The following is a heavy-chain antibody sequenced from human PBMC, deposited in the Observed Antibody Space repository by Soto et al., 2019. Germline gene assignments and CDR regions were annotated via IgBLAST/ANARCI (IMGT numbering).Heavy chain of an antibody. D-gene: IGHD6-19*01. V-gene: IGHV4-39*01. CDR3: ARHVAGYSSGLDY. CDR1: GGSVGSGNYY. J-gene: IGHJ4*02. Sequence: SETLSQTCSVSGGSVGSGNYYRVWRRQPPGKGPEWIASINYSGSTYYNPSLKIRVPISVDTSKNQFSLKLSSVTAADTAVYYCARHVAGYSSGLDYWGQGTLVTVPQ. CDR2: INYSGST.